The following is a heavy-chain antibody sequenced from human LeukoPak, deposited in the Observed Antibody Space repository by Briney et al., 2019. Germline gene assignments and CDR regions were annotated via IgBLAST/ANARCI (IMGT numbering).Heavy chain of an antibody. CDR1: GYTFTSYY. CDR3: ARDGKVVPAYHFDY. CDR2: LNPSGGGT. V-gene: IGHV1-46*01. Sequence: GASVKVSCKASGYTFTSYYIHWVRQAPGQGLEWMGILNPSGGGTSYAQKFQGRVTMTRDTSTSTVYMELSSLRSEDAAVYYCARDGKVVPAYHFDYWGQGSLVTVSS. D-gene: IGHD2-2*01. J-gene: IGHJ4*02.